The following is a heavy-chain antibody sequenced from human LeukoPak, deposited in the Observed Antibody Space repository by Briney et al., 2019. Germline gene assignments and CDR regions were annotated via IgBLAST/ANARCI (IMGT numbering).Heavy chain of an antibody. V-gene: IGHV3-7*01. CDR3: ARNNYYARDY. J-gene: IGHJ4*02. D-gene: IGHD3-22*01. CDR2: VVSDGSDK. CDR1: GFTFSNYW. Sequence: GGSLRLSCAASGFTFSNYWMSWVRLAPGKGLEWVANVVSDGSDKYYVDSVKGRFTISRDNAKNSLYLQMNSLRVEGTAVYYCARNNYYARDYWGQGILVTVSS.